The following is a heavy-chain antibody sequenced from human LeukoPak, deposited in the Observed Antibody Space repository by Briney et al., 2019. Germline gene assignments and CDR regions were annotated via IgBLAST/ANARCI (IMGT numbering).Heavy chain of an antibody. J-gene: IGHJ4*02. V-gene: IGHV1-69*13. CDR3: ARPRTYYDFWRGYPPFDY. D-gene: IGHD3-3*01. CDR2: IITNFGTT. Sequence: ASVKVSCKASGGTCSNYAINWMRQAPGQGLEWLGGIITNFGTTNYAQKYQGRVTITADESTSTVYMELSSLRSEDTAVYYCARPRTYYDFWRGYPPFDYWGQGTLVTVSS. CDR1: GGTCSNYA.